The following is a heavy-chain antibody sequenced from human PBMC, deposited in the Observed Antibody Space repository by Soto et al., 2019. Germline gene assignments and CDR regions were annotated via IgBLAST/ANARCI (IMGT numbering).Heavy chain of an antibody. D-gene: IGHD3-3*01. CDR2: IYYSGST. CDR3: ARAQTILGILIVFDY. J-gene: IGHJ4*02. V-gene: IGHV4-31*03. Sequence: PSETLSLTCTVSGGSINSGGYYWSWLRPHPGKGLEWIGYIYYSGSTYYNPSLKSRVTISIATSKNQFSLKLSSVTAAGTALYYCARAQTILGILIVFDYWGQGTLVTVSS. CDR1: GGSINSGGYY.